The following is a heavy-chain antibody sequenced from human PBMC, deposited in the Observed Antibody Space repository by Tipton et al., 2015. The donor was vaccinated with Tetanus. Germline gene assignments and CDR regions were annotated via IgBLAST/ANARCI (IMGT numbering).Heavy chain of an antibody. V-gene: IGHV4-61*08. Sequence: TLSLTCTVSGVSISSGGYYWSWIRQHPGKGLEWIGYIYYIGSTNYNPSLKSRVTISVDTSKNQFSLKLSSVTAADTAVYYCASTVGHSGGYYYYYGMDVWGQGTTVTVSS. D-gene: IGHD3-16*01. CDR2: IYYIGST. CDR1: GVSISSGGYY. CDR3: ASTVGHSGGYYYYYGMDV. J-gene: IGHJ6*02.